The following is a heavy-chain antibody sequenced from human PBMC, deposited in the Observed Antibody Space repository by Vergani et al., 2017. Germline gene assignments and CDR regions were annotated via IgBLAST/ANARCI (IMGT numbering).Heavy chain of an antibody. Sequence: QVQLVQSGAEVKKPGSSVKVSCKASGGTFSSYAISWVRQAPGQGLEWMGRIIPILGIANYAQKFQGRVTTTADKSTSTAYMELSSLRSEDTAVYYCAXRLGDYGDYEPEAGYYYYGMDVWGQGTTVTVSS. CDR3: AXRLGDYGDYEPEAGYYYYGMDV. J-gene: IGHJ6*02. D-gene: IGHD4-17*01. CDR1: GGTFSSYA. V-gene: IGHV1-69*04. CDR2: IIPILGIA.